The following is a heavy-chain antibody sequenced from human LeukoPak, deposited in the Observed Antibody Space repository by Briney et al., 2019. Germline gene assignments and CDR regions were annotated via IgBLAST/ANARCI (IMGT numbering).Heavy chain of an antibody. D-gene: IGHD6-13*01. J-gene: IGHJ6*03. CDR2: ISYDGSNK. CDR3: AKDRHIAAAGFYYYMDV. Sequence: GGSLRLSCAASGFTFSSYGMHWVRQAPGKGLEWVAVISYDGSNKYYADSVKGRFTISRDNSKNTLYLQMNSLRAEDTAVYYCAKDRHIAAAGFYYYMDVWGKGTTVTVSS. CDR1: GFTFSSYG. V-gene: IGHV3-30*18.